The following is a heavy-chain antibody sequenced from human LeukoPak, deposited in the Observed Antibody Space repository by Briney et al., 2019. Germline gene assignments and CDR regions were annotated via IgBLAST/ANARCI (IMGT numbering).Heavy chain of an antibody. J-gene: IGHJ6*02. V-gene: IGHV4-59*12. CDR1: GGSISNYY. Sequence: SETLSLTCTVSGGSISNYYWTWIRQPPGKGLEWIAYVYYSGSTNYNPSLKSRVSISVDTSKNQFSVKLSSVTAADTAVYYCARDIVVPAARGGPYYYYGMDVWGQGTTVTVSS. CDR3: ARDIVVPAARGGPYYYYGMDV. CDR2: VYYSGST. D-gene: IGHD2-2*01.